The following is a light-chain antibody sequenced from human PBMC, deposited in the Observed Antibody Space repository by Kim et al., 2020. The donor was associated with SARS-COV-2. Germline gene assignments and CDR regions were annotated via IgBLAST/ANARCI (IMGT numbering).Light chain of an antibody. CDR2: GKN. V-gene: IGLV3-19*01. CDR3: NSRDSSGNHLV. J-gene: IGLJ2*01. CDR1: SLRSYY. Sequence: ALRQTVRKTCQGASLRSYYTSWYQQKPGQAPVLVIYGKNNRPSGIPDRFSGSSSGNTASLTITGAQAEDEADYYCNSRDSSGNHLVFGGGTQLTVL.